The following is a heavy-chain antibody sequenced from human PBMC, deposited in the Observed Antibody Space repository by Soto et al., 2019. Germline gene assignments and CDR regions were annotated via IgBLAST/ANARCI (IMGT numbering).Heavy chain of an antibody. D-gene: IGHD3-10*01. CDR2: INHSGST. CDR1: GGSFSGYY. Sequence: QVQLQQWGAGLLKPSETLSLNCAVYGGSFSGYYCSWIRQPPGKGLDWIGEINHSGSTNYNPSLKGRVTISVDTSKNQFSLKLSSVTAADTAVYYCESRVVRGVMGGYYGMDVWGQGTTVTVSS. V-gene: IGHV4-34*01. CDR3: ESRVVRGVMGGYYGMDV. J-gene: IGHJ6*02.